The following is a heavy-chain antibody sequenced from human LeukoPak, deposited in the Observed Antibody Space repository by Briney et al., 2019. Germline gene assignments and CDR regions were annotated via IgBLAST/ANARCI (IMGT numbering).Heavy chain of an antibody. J-gene: IGHJ3*02. V-gene: IGHV4-61*02. CDR1: GGSISSGSYY. CDR3: ARDRELVTPGAFHI. D-gene: IGHD1-26*01. Sequence: SETLSLTCTVSGGSISSGSYYWSWIRQPAGKGLEWIGRIYISGSTNYNPSLKSRVTISVDTSKNQFSLKLSSVTAADTAVYYCARDRELVTPGAFHIWGQGTMVTVSS. CDR2: IYISGST.